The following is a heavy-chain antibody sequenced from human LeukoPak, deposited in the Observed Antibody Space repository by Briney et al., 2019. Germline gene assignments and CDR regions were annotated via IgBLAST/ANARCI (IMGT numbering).Heavy chain of an antibody. CDR1: SGSISTSNYY. Sequence: PSETLSLTCTVSSGSISTSNYYWGWVRQPPGKALEWIGNIFYSGSTYYSPSLKSRVTISLDTSRNQFSLKLSSVTAADTAVYYCARDRREGGAGWFGESHYYYYMDVWGKGTTVTISS. J-gene: IGHJ6*03. CDR3: ARDRREGGAGWFGESHYYYYMDV. D-gene: IGHD3-10*01. V-gene: IGHV4-39*07. CDR2: IFYSGST.